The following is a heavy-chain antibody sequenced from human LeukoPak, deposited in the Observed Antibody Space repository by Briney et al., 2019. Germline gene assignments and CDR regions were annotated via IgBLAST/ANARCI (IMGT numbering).Heavy chain of an antibody. Sequence: SKTLSLTCTVSGGSISSGGYYWSWIRQHPGKGLEWIGYIYYSGSTYYNPSLKSRVTISVDTSKNQFSLKLSSVTAADTAVYYCARDRSHAFDIWGQGTMVTVSS. CDR2: IYYSGST. J-gene: IGHJ3*02. V-gene: IGHV4-31*03. CDR1: GGSISSGGYY. CDR3: ARDRSHAFDI.